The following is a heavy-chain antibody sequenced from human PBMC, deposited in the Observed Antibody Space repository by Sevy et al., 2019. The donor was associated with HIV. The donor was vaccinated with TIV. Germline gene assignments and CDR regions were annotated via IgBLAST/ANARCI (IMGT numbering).Heavy chain of an antibody. Sequence: SETLSLTCAVYGGSFSGYYWSWIRQPPGKGLEWIGEINHSGSTNYNPSLKSRVTISVDTSKNQFSLKLGSVTAADTAVYYCARVSATVTTIDYYYYYGMDVWGQGTTVTVSS. V-gene: IGHV4-34*01. D-gene: IGHD4-4*01. CDR3: ARVSATVTTIDYYYYYGMDV. CDR2: INHSGST. J-gene: IGHJ6*02. CDR1: GGSFSGYY.